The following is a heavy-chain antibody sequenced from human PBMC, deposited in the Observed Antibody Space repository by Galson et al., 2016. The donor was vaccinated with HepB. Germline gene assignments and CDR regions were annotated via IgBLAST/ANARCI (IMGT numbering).Heavy chain of an antibody. D-gene: IGHD4-11*01. CDR1: GGSVSGYF. J-gene: IGHJ4*02. V-gene: IGHV4-59*02. CDR2: VAYSGST. Sequence: SETLSLTCTVSGGSVSGYFWSWIRQTPGKGLEWIGYVAYSGSTNYNPSLKRRVPISVDTSKNQFSLKLNSVTAADTAVYYCARDGYSGVTKFDYWGQGTLVTVSS. CDR3: ARDGYSGVTKFDY.